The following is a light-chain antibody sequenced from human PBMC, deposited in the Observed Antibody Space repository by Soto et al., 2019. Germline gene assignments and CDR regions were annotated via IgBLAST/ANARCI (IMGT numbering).Light chain of an antibody. CDR1: QSVRSSS. J-gene: IGKJ3*01. V-gene: IGKV3-20*01. CDR2: DAS. CDR3: QQYGSSPIT. Sequence: EIVLTQSPGTLSLSPGERATLSCRASQSVRSSSLAWYQQKPGQAPRLLIYDASSRATGIPDRFSGSGSATDFTLTISRLEPEDLAVYYCQQYGSSPITFGLGTKVDIK.